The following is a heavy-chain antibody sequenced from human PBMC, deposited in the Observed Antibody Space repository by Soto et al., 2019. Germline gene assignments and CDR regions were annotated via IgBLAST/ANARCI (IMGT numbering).Heavy chain of an antibody. J-gene: IGHJ6*02. CDR2: ISSSSSTI. D-gene: IGHD5-18*01. Sequence: GGSLRLSCAASGFTFSSYSMNWVRQAPGKGLEWVSYISSSSSTIYYADSVKGRFTISRDNAKNSLYLQMNSLRDEDTAVYYCARAEVQLWFKEGTYYYYGMDVWGQGTTVTVSS. CDR1: GFTFSSYS. V-gene: IGHV3-48*02. CDR3: ARAEVQLWFKEGTYYYYGMDV.